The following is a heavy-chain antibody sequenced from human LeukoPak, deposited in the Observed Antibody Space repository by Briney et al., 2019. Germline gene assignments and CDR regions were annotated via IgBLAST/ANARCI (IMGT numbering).Heavy chain of an antibody. Sequence: PGRSLRLSCAASGFTFSDYAIHWVRQAPGQGLEWVALIWYDGSKKYYADSVKGRFTISRDNTKNTLYLQPNSLRADDTAVYCCARAHSSSSTFDLWGQGTLVTVSS. CDR3: ARAHSSSSTFDL. CDR1: GFTFSDYA. V-gene: IGHV3-33*01. D-gene: IGHD6-6*01. J-gene: IGHJ4*02. CDR2: IWYDGSKK.